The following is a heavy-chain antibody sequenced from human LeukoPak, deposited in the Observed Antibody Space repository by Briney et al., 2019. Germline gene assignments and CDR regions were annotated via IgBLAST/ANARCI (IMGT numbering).Heavy chain of an antibody. J-gene: IGHJ4*02. D-gene: IGHD6-19*01. CDR3: ARARSGLFDF. CDR1: GDSVSSNSAT. CDR2: TYYRSKWYN. Sequence: QTLSLTCAISGDSVSSNSATWHWIRQSPSRGLEWLGRTYYRSKWYNDYAVSVRSRITINADTSKNQFSLQLNSVTPEDTALYYCARARSGLFDFWGQGTLVTVSS. V-gene: IGHV6-1*01.